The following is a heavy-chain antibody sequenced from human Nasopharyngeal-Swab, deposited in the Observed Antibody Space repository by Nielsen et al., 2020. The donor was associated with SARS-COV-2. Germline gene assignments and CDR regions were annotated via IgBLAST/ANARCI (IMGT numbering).Heavy chain of an antibody. Sequence: ASVKVSCKASGYTFTSYYMHWVRQAPGQGLEWMGIIDPSGATTTYAQKFQGRVTMTRDASTGTVYMELSSLRSEDTAVYYCARLTVATNGFDYWGQGTLVTVSS. CDR1: GYTFTSYY. J-gene: IGHJ4*02. V-gene: IGHV1-46*01. D-gene: IGHD5-12*01. CDR3: ARLTVATNGFDY. CDR2: IDPSGATT.